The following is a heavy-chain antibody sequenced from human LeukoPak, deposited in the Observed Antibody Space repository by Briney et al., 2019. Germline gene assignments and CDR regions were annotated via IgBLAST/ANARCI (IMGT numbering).Heavy chain of an antibody. CDR1: GFTFSSFG. CDR2: IRYDGNNE. D-gene: IGHD3-16*01. Sequence: GGSLRLSCAASGFTFSSFGMHWVRQAPGKGLEWVAFIRYDGNNEYYADSVKGRFTISRDNSKSTLYLQMNSLRAEDTAVYYCAKGLYDYVSSLDYWGQGTLVTVSS. CDR3: AKGLYDYVSSLDY. V-gene: IGHV3-30*02. J-gene: IGHJ4*02.